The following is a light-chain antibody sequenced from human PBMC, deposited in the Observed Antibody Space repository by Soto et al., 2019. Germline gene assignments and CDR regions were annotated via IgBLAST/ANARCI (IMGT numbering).Light chain of an antibody. CDR3: SSYTLRSTIYG. CDR2: GVS. J-gene: IGLJ1*01. Sequence: QSSLTQPASVSESPGQSITISCTGSSSDVGGFNYVSWYQQHPGKAPKLLIYGVSNRPSGVSDRFSASKSGNTASLTISGLQAEDAADYYCSSYTLRSTIYGVGTGTKVTV. V-gene: IGLV2-14*01. CDR1: SSDVGGFNY.